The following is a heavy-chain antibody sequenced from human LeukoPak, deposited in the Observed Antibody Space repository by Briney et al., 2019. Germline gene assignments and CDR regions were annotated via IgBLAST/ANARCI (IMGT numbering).Heavy chain of an antibody. D-gene: IGHD2/OR15-2a*01. CDR1: GLTFSSYA. V-gene: IGHV3-23*01. Sequence: PGGSLRLSCAASGLTFSSYAMSWVRQAPGEGLEWVSAISGSGGSTYYADSVKGRFTISRDNSKNTLYLQMNSLRAEDTAVYYCAKSVGSSFDYWGQGTLVTVSS. CDR3: AKSVGSSFDY. CDR2: ISGSGGST. J-gene: IGHJ4*02.